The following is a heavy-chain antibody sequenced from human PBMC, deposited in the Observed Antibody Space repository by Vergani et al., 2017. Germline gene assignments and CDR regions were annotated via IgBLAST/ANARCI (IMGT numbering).Heavy chain of an antibody. CDR3: AREYSGSYFLIGWFDP. Sequence: QVQLVQSGAEVKKPGASVKVSCKASGYTFTGYYMHWVRQPPGQGLEWMGWINPNSGGTNYAQKFQGRVTMTRDTSISTAYMELSRLRSDDTAVYYCAREYSGSYFLIGWFDPWGQGTLVTVSS. CDR1: GYTFTGYY. D-gene: IGHD1-26*01. CDR2: INPNSGGT. J-gene: IGHJ5*02. V-gene: IGHV1-2*02.